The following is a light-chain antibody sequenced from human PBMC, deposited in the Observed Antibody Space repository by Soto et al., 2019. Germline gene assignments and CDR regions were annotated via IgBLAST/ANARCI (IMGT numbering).Light chain of an antibody. CDR1: QSVSSSY. V-gene: IGKV3-20*01. CDR3: QQYGSSPLT. Sequence: DNVLTRSPGTLSLSTGERAPLSSRASQSVSSSYLAWYQQKPGQAPRLLIYGASSRATGIPDRFSGSGSGTDFTLTISRLEPEDFAVYYCQQYGSSPLTFGGGTKVDIK. J-gene: IGKJ4*01. CDR2: GAS.